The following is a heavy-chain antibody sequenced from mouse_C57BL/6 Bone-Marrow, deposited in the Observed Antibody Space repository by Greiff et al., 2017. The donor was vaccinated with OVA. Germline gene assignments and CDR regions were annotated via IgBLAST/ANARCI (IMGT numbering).Heavy chain of an antibody. CDR3: ARGITTVVAGAY. D-gene: IGHD1-1*01. J-gene: IGHJ3*01. Sequence: EVKLMESGPELVKPGASVKISCKASGYSFTDYNMNWVKQSNGKSLEWIGVINPNYGTTSYNQKFKGKATLTVDQSSSTAYMQLNSLTSEDSAVYYCARGITTVVAGAYWGQGTLVTVSA. CDR1: GYSFTDYN. CDR2: INPNYGTT. V-gene: IGHV1-39*01.